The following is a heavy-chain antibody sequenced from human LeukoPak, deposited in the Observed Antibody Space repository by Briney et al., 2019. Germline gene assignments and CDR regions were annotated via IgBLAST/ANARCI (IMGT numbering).Heavy chain of an antibody. CDR2: IVVGSGNT. CDR3: AAEVLGGGQYQLLPDYYGMDV. J-gene: IGHJ6*02. CDR1: GFTFTSSA. D-gene: IGHD2-2*01. Sequence: SVKVSCKASGFTFTSSAMQWVRQARGQRLEWIGWIVVGSGNTNYAQKFQERVTITRDMSTSTAYMELSSLRSEDTAVYYCAAEVLGGGQYQLLPDYYGMDVWGQGTTVTVSS. V-gene: IGHV1-58*02.